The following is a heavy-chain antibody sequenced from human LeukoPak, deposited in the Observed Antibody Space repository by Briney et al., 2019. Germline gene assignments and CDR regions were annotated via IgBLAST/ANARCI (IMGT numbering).Heavy chain of an antibody. CDR1: GFTFGDYA. CDR2: IWYDGSSK. V-gene: IGHV3-33*01. D-gene: IGHD3-16*02. Sequence: TGRSLRLSCTASGFTFGDYAMNWVRQAPGKGLEWVALIWYDGSSKHYADSVRGRFTISRDNSKNTLYLQMNSLRAEDTAVYYCARDFELSHWGQGTLVTVSS. CDR3: ARDFELSH. J-gene: IGHJ4*02.